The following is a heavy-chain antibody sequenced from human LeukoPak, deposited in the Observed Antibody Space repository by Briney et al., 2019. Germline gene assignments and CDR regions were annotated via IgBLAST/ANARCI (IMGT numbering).Heavy chain of an antibody. D-gene: IGHD4-17*01. CDR3: ARHYGDYVYFDY. Sequence: SETLSLTCTVSGGSITGYYWSWIRQPPGKGLEWIGYVYYSGTTNYNPSLKSRVTISVDTSKNQFSLRLSSVTAADTAVYYCARHYGDYVYFDYWGQGTLGTVSS. J-gene: IGHJ4*02. CDR2: VYYSGTT. CDR1: GGSITGYY. V-gene: IGHV4-59*08.